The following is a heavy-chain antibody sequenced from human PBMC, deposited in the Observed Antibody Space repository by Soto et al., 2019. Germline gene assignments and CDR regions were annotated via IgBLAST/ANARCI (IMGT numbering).Heavy chain of an antibody. CDR3: AKVDYDFWSGYNNWFDP. J-gene: IGHJ5*02. V-gene: IGHV3-23*01. Sequence: GALRLSCAASGFTFSSYAMSWVRQAPGKGLEWVSAISGSGGSTYYADSVKGRFTISRDNSKNTLYLQMNSLRAEDTAVYYCAKVDYDFWSGYNNWFDPWGQGTLVTVSS. CDR2: ISGSGGST. CDR1: GFTFSSYA. D-gene: IGHD3-3*01.